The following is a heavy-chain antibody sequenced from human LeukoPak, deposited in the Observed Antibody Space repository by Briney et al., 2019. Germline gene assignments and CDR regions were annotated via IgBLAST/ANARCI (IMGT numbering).Heavy chain of an antibody. Sequence: PSETLSLTCTVSGGSISSHYWSWIRQPPGKGLEWIGYIYYSGSTNYNPSLKSRVTISVDTSKNLFSLKLSSVTAADTAVYYCARDPVLSGYDLRDAFDIWGQGTMVTVSS. J-gene: IGHJ3*02. D-gene: IGHD5-12*01. CDR3: ARDPVLSGYDLRDAFDI. CDR2: IYYSGST. CDR1: GGSISSHY. V-gene: IGHV4-59*11.